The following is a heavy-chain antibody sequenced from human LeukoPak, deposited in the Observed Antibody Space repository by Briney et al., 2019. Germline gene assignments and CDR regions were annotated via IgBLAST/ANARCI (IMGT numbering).Heavy chain of an antibody. CDR2: IYTSEST. CDR3: ARGYWFDP. V-gene: IGHV4-61*02. Sequence: PSETLSLTCSVSGGSISSSNYYWSWIRQPAGKGLEWIGRIYTSESTNYNPSLKSRVTISVDTSKNQFSLKLSSVTAADTAVYYCARGYWFDPWGQGTLVTVSS. CDR1: GGSISSSNYY. J-gene: IGHJ5*02.